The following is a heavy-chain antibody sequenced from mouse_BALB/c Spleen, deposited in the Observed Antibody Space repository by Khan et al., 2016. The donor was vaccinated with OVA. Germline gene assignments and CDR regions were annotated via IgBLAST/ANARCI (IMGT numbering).Heavy chain of an antibody. J-gene: IGHJ3*01. CDR3: VRDGAYHRNDGWFAY. CDR2: INPSNGYT. V-gene: IGHV1-4*01. D-gene: IGHD2-14*01. Sequence: QVQLKQSGAELARPGASVKMSCKASGYTFTSYTIHWIKVRPGQGLEWIGFINPSNGYTNYNQKFKDKATLTADKSSTTVHMQLSSLTSDDSAVYXCVRDGAYHRNDGWFAYWGQGTLVTVSA. CDR1: GYTFTSYT.